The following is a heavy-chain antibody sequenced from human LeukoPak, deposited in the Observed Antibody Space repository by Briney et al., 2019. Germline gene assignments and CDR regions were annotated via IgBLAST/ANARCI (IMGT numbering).Heavy chain of an antibody. CDR2: IYYSGST. CDR1: GGSISSYY. Sequence: SSETLSLTCTVSGGSISSYYWSWIRQPPGKGLEWIGYIYYSGSTNYNPSLKSRVTISVDTSKNQFSLKLSSVTAADTAVYYCARGVVAATSLYYYYYYMDVWGKGTTVTVSS. CDR3: ARGVVAATSLYYYYYYMDV. V-gene: IGHV4-59*12. J-gene: IGHJ6*03. D-gene: IGHD2-15*01.